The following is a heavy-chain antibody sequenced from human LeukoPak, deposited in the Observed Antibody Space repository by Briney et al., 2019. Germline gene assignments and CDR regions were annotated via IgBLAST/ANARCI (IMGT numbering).Heavy chain of an antibody. Sequence: HPGGSLRLSCAASGFTFSSYAMSWVRQAPGKGLEWVSAISGSGGSTYYADSVKGRFTISRDNSKNTLYLQMNSLRAEDTAVYYCAKAREAGAAGTTRYYFDYWGQGTLVTVSS. D-gene: IGHD6-13*01. CDR2: ISGSGGST. J-gene: IGHJ4*02. CDR1: GFTFSSYA. V-gene: IGHV3-23*01. CDR3: AKAREAGAAGTTRYYFDY.